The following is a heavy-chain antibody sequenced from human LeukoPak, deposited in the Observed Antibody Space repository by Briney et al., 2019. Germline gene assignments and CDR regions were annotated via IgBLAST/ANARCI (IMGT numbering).Heavy chain of an antibody. J-gene: IGHJ5*01. CDR1: GFTISTYA. Sequence: PGGSLRLSCAASGFTISTYAMTWVRQAPGKGLGWVSSITSSGATTYYADSVKGRLTISRDISKNTLYLQMNSLTAEDSAVYSCAKEFIAGDGHVDCDSWGQGTLVTVSS. V-gene: IGHV3-23*01. CDR2: ITSSGATT. CDR3: AKEFIAGDGHVDCDS. D-gene: IGHD5-24*01.